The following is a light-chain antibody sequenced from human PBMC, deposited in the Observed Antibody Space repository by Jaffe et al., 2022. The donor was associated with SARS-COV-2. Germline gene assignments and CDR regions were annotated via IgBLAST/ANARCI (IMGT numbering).Light chain of an antibody. Sequence: QSALTQPASVSGSPGQSITISCTGTSSDVGGYNYVSWYQQHPGKAPKLMIYEVSNRPSGVPDRFSGSKSGNTASLTISGLQAEDEADYYCSSYTSSSAPQFGGGTKLTVL. CDR2: EVS. V-gene: IGLV2-14*01. J-gene: IGLJ2*01. CDR3: SSYTSSSAPQ. CDR1: SSDVGGYNY.